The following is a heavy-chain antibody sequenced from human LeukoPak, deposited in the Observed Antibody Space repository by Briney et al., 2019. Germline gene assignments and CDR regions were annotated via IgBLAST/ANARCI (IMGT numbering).Heavy chain of an antibody. CDR1: GFTFSSYA. V-gene: IGHV3-30*04. Sequence: GGSLRLSCAASGFTFSSYAMHWVRQAPGKGLEWVAVISYDGSNKYYADSVKGRFTISRDNSKNTLYLQMNSLRAEDTAVYYCATSHDVKTAPYDLWGQGTLVTVSS. CDR3: ATSHDVKTAPYDL. J-gene: IGHJ5*02. D-gene: IGHD2-21*01. CDR2: ISYDGSNK.